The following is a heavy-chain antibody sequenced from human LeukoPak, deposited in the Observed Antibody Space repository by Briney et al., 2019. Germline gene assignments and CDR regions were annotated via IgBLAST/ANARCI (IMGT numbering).Heavy chain of an antibody. Sequence: GGSLRLSCAASGFTFSSYAMSWVRQAPGEGLEWVSGISGGGETTYYADSVKGRFTISRDNSKNTLYLQMNSLRAEDTAVYYCAKVDQLLDCWGQGTLVTVSS. CDR3: AKVDQLLDC. CDR2: ISGGGETT. D-gene: IGHD2-2*01. V-gene: IGHV3-23*01. CDR1: GFTFSSYA. J-gene: IGHJ4*02.